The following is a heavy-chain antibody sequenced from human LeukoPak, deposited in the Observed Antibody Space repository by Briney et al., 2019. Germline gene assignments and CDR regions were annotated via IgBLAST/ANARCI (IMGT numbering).Heavy chain of an antibody. V-gene: IGHV4-34*01. CDR2: INHSGST. Sequence: TSETLSLTCAVYGGSFSGYYWSWIRQPPGKGLEWIGEINHSGSTNYNPSLKSRVTISVDTSKNQFSLKLSSVTAADTAVYYCAALGYCSSTSCYGRGFDYWGQGTLVTVSS. D-gene: IGHD2-2*01. J-gene: IGHJ4*02. CDR3: AALGYCSSTSCYGRGFDY. CDR1: GGSFSGYY.